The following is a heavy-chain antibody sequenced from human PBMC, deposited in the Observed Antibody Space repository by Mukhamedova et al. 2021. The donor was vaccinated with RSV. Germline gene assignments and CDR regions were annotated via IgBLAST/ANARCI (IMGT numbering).Heavy chain of an antibody. CDR2: ITSTGVPI. J-gene: IGHJ4*02. CDR3: AKDGSFDGLDS. D-gene: IGHD5-24*01. Sequence: GKGLEWVSYITSTGVPIYFADSVRGRFTVSRDNTKNSLYLLMNNLRAKDTAVYYCAKDGSFDGLDSWGQGTLVTVSS. V-gene: IGHV3-11*01.